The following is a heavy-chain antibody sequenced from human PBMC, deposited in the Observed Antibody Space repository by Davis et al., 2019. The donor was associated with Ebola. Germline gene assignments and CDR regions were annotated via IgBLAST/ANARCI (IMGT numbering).Heavy chain of an antibody. CDR3: ARDALELRLNYFDY. J-gene: IGHJ4*02. CDR2: IIPILGIA. Sequence: SVKVSCKASGGTFSSYAISWVRQAPGQGLEWMGRIIPILGIANYAQKFQGRVTITADESTSTAYMELSSPRSEDTAVYYCARDALELRLNYFDYWGQGTLVTVSS. D-gene: IGHD1-7*01. CDR1: GGTFSSYA. V-gene: IGHV1-69*04.